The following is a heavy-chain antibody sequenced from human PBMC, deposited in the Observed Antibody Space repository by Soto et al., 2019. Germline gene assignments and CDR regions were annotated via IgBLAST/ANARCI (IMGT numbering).Heavy chain of an antibody. V-gene: IGHV3-21*02. CDR2: INPSFGHV. CDR3: TRGSYGDYDY. Sequence: EVQLVESGGGLVKPGGSLRLSCVVSGFTFSDQTMNWVRQAPGKGLEWLASINPSFGHVYNGESVKGRINISRDNARSSLVLQMSSLSADDTAGYYCTRGSYGDYDYWGQGTLVTVS. CDR1: GFTFSDQT. D-gene: IGHD4-17*01. J-gene: IGHJ4*02.